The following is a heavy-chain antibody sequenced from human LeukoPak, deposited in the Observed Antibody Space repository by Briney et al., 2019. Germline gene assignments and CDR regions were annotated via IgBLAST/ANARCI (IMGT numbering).Heavy chain of an antibody. Sequence: PSETLSLTCTVAGDSISSYCWSWVRQPPGKGLEWIGSMCYSGSTNFNPSLKSRVTISIDTSKNQFSLRLTSVTAADTAVYYCARRVVEAAVITERSWLDPWGQGTLVTVSS. CDR3: ARRVVEAAVITERSWLDP. CDR2: MCYSGST. J-gene: IGHJ5*02. CDR1: GDSISSYC. V-gene: IGHV4-59*08. D-gene: IGHD6-13*01.